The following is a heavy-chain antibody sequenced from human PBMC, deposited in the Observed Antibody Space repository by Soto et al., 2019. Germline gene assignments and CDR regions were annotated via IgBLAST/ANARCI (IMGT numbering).Heavy chain of an antibody. CDR2: IRPICGTA. CDR1: GGTLSSDA. V-gene: IGHV1-69*06. D-gene: IGHD2-2*01. CDR3: ASSGCSSTSCDDVGY. J-gene: IGHJ4*02. Sequence: QVQLVQSVAEVKKPGSSVKVSCKASGGTLSSDAISWVLHAPGQELEWMGGIRPICGTANYAQTFQVRVTMTEEKSTSAAYMEPSSLRASDTSAYYCASSGCSSTSCDDVGYWGQGTLVTVAS.